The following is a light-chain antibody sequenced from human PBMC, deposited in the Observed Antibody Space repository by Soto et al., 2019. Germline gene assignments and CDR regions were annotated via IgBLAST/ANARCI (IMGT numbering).Light chain of an antibody. CDR2: DVS. J-gene: IGLJ1*01. V-gene: IGLV2-11*01. Sequence: QSVLTQPRSVSGSPGQSVTISCTGTSSDVGGYNYVSWYQQHPGKAPKLMIYDVSKRPSGVPDRFSGSKSGNTASLTISGLQAEDEADYYCNSYVAGSNVFGTGTKSPS. CDR3: NSYVAGSNV. CDR1: SSDVGGYNY.